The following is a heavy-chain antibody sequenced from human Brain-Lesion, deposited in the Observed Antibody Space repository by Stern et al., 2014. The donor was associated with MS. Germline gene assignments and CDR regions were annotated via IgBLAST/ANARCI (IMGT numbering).Heavy chain of an antibody. V-gene: IGHV4-30-4*01. J-gene: IGHJ3*02. CDR2: IYYSGTT. CDR1: GASVGGGDWY. Sequence: VQLVESGPGLVKPSQTLSLACAVSGASVGGGDWYWSWIRQPPGKGLEWLGHIYYSGTTYYKPSLKSRLIISLDTSKNQFSLNLTSVTAADTAVYYCAGAIGKYELLESFDMWGQVTMVTVSS. D-gene: IGHD1-1*01. CDR3: AGAIGKYELLESFDM.